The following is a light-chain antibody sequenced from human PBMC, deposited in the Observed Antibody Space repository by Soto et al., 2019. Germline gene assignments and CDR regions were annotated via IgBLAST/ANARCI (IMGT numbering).Light chain of an antibody. CDR3: AAWDDSLSGVV. Sequence: QLVLTQPPSASGTPGQRVTISCSGSSSNIGSNPVYWYQQLPGTAPKLLIYRNNQRPSGVPDRFSGSKSGTSASLAISGLRSEDEADYYCAAWDDSLSGVVFGGGTKVTVL. J-gene: IGLJ2*01. V-gene: IGLV1-47*01. CDR1: SSNIGSNP. CDR2: RNN.